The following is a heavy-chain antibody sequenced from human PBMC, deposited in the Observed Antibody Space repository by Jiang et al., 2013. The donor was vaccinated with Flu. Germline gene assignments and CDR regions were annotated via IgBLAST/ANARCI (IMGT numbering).Heavy chain of an antibody. J-gene: IGHJ4*02. CDR3: ARGNRFGDYVG. V-gene: IGHV4-59*01. CDR1: GDSISSYY. Sequence: GPGLVKPSETLSLTCTVSGDSISSYYWSWIRQPPGKGLEWIGYISYSGFTNYNSSLKSRVTISKDTSKNHLSLKLRSVTAADTAVYYCARGNRFGDYVGWGQGTLVTVSA. D-gene: IGHD4-17*01. CDR2: ISYSGFT.